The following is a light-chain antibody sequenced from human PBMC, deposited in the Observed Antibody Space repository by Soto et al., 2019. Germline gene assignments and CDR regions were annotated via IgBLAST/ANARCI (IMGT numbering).Light chain of an antibody. V-gene: IGLV3-21*02. CDR1: NIGSKS. CDR3: ASWDDSLHGVT. J-gene: IGLJ2*01. CDR2: ADR. Sequence: SYVLTQTPSVSAAPGQTARVSCGGINIGSKSVHWYRQKPGQAPVLVVYADRDRPSGIPERFSGSKSGTSASLAISRLQSEDEADYYCASWDDSLHGVTFGGGTKVTVL.